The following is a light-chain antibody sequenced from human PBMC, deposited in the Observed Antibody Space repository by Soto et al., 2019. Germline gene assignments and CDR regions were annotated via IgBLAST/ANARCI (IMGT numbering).Light chain of an antibody. CDR3: QYYGSAALT. V-gene: IGKV3-20*01. J-gene: IGKJ4*01. Sequence: VLTQFPVTLSLSPGERATLSCRASPSVNYLAWYQQKPGQSPRLLIYGVSTRATGIPDRFSGSGSGTDFSLTISRLEPEDFAVYYCQYYGSAALTFGGGTKVEIK. CDR1: PSVNY. CDR2: GVS.